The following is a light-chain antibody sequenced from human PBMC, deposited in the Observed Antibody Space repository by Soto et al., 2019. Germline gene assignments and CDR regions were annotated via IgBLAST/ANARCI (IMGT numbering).Light chain of an antibody. CDR1: QSVSSSY. Sequence: EILLTQSPGTLSLSPGERATLSCRASQSVSSSYLAWYQQKPGQATRLIIYGASSRANGIPDRFSGSGSGTDFTLTLRRLEPEDFALYYCQQYGSSLTWTFGQGTKADI. J-gene: IGKJ1*01. CDR3: QQYGSSLTWT. CDR2: GAS. V-gene: IGKV3-20*01.